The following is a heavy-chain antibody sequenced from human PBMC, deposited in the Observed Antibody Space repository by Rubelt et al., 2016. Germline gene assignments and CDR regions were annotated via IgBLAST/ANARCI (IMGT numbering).Heavy chain of an antibody. Sequence: QVQLVQSGAEVKKPGASVKVSCKASGYTFTSYAMHWVRQAPGHRLEWMGWINAGKGHTKYSQKFQGRGTITSDTSASTAYMELSSLRSEDTAVYYCARDIYSGSYYGYWGQGTLVTVSS. V-gene: IGHV1-3*01. D-gene: IGHD1-26*01. J-gene: IGHJ4*02. CDR1: GYTFTSYA. CDR2: INAGKGHT. CDR3: ARDIYSGSYYGY.